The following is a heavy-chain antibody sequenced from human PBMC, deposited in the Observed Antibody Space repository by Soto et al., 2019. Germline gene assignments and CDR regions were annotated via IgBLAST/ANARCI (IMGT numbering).Heavy chain of an antibody. Sequence: GGSMRLGCPASGFSFSSYSMTWFRRAPGEALDWVLAISGRGGCTRYADSVEGRFSICRDNSKNTLSLQMSSLRAEETAVYYSAKAFRHYYGSGIYTFDYWGQGTLVIVSS. J-gene: IGHJ4*02. V-gene: IGHV3-23*01. D-gene: IGHD3-10*01. CDR1: GFSFSSYS. CDR2: ISGRGGCT. CDR3: AKAFRHYYGSGIYTFDY.